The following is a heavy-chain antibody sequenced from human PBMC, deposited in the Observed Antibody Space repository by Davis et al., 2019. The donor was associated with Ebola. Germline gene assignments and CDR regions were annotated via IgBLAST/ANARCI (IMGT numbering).Heavy chain of an antibody. J-gene: IGHJ6*04. CDR1: GYTFTSYD. D-gene: IGHD3-3*01. Sequence: ASVKVSCKASGYTFTSYDINWVRQATGQGLEWMGWMNPNSGNTGYAQKLQGRVTMTRNTSISTAYMELSSLRSEDTAVYYCARGPLRTIFGVVITDGMDVWGKGTTVTVSS. CDR3: ARGPLRTIFGVVITDGMDV. CDR2: MNPNSGNT. V-gene: IGHV1-8*01.